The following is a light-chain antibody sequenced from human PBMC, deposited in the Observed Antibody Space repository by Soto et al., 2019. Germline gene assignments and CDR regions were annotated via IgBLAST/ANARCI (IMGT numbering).Light chain of an antibody. CDR3: QQSYSTPRT. Sequence: DIQMTQSPSSLSASVGDTVTTTCRASQSIRSRLNWYQQKPGKAPKLLIYAASSLQSGVPSRFSGSGSGTDFTLTISSLQPEDFATYYCQQSYSTPRTFGQGTKVDI. CDR1: QSIRSR. V-gene: IGKV1-39*01. CDR2: AAS. J-gene: IGKJ1*01.